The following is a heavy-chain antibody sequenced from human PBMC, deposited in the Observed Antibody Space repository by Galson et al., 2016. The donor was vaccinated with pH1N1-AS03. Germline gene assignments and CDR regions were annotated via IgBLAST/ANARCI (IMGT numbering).Heavy chain of an antibody. V-gene: IGHV4-4*02. CDR1: GGSISSSNW. Sequence: SETLSLTCVVSGGSISSSNWWSWVRQPPGKGLEWIGEIYHTGSTNYNPSLKSRVIISADKSKNQFSLNLASVTAADTAVYYCASGVYCIGGRWYGVVDHWGQGTLATVSS. D-gene: IGHD2-15*01. CDR3: ASGVYCIGGRWYGVVDH. J-gene: IGHJ4*02. CDR2: IYHTGST.